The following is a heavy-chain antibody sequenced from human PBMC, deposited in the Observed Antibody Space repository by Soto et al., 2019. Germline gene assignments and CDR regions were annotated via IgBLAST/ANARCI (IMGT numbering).Heavy chain of an antibody. CDR1: GGSISSGGYY. J-gene: IGHJ4*02. CDR2: IYYSGST. V-gene: IGHV4-31*03. Sequence: SETLSLTCTVSGGSISSGGYYWSWIRQHPGKGLEWIGYIYYSGSTYYNPSLKSRVTISVDTSKNQFSLKLSSVTAADTAVYYCARDPNTWNSGYFDYWGQGTLVTVSS. D-gene: IGHD1-7*01. CDR3: ARDPNTWNSGYFDY.